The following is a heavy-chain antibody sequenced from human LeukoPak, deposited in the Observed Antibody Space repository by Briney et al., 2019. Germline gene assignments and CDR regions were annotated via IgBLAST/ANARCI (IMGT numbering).Heavy chain of an antibody. CDR3: ARDQDRDPGLRWSNYYYYGMDV. Sequence: KSSETLSLTCAVSGGSISSSNWWSWVRQPPGKGLEWIGEIYHSGSTNYNPSLKSRVTISVDKSKNQFSLKLSSVTAADTAVYYCARDQDRDPGLRWSNYYYYGMDVWGQGTTVTVSS. J-gene: IGHJ6*02. CDR1: GGSISSSNW. V-gene: IGHV4-4*02. D-gene: IGHD4-23*01. CDR2: IYHSGST.